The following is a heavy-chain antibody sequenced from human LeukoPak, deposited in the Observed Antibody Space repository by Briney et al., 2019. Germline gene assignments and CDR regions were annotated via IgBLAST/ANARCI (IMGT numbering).Heavy chain of an antibody. V-gene: IGHV1-24*01. CDR2: FDPEDGET. Sequence: ASVKVSCKVSGYTPTELSMHWVRQAPGKGLEWMGGFDPEDGETIYAQKFQGRVTMTEDTSTDTAYTELSSLRSEDTAVYYCATAGIVVITNPPLLGAFDIWGQGTMVTVSS. CDR3: ATAGIVVITNPPLLGAFDI. CDR1: GYTPTELS. J-gene: IGHJ3*02. D-gene: IGHD3-22*01.